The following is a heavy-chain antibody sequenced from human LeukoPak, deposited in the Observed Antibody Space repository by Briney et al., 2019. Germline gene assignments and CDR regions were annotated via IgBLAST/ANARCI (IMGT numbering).Heavy chain of an antibody. D-gene: IGHD2-21*02. V-gene: IGHV3-21*01. CDR3: ARDGDARAFDI. J-gene: IGHJ3*02. Sequence: GGSLRLSCAASGFTFSSYTMNWVRKAPGKGLEWVSSISSSSSYIYYADSVKGRLTISRDNAKNSLYLQMNSLRAEDTAVYYCARDGDARAFDIWGQGTMVTVSS. CDR2: ISSSSSYI. CDR1: GFTFSSYT.